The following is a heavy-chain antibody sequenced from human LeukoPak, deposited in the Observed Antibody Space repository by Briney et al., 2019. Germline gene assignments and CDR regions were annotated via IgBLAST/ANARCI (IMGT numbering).Heavy chain of an antibody. V-gene: IGHV1-69*04. CDR2: IIPIFGIA. D-gene: IGHD2-2*01. Sequence: ASVKVSCKASGGTFSSNAISCVREAPGQGLEWMGRIIPIFGIANYAQKFQGRVTITADKPTSTAYMELSSLRSEDTAVYYCAREKGDIVVVPAGRSWFDPWGQGTLVTVSS. CDR1: GGTFSSNA. CDR3: AREKGDIVVVPAGRSWFDP. J-gene: IGHJ5*02.